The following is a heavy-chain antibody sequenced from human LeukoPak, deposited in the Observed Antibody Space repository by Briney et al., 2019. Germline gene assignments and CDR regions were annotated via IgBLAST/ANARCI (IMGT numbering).Heavy chain of an antibody. Sequence: PSETLSLPCTVSGASINSHYWSWIRQPPGRGLEWIGYIHYTGTTTYNPSLKSRVTISVDTSKNQFSLKLNSVTAADTAVYYCARRDTNLGLDPWGQGTLVTVS. CDR2: IHYTGTT. D-gene: IGHD3-16*01. CDR1: GASINSHY. V-gene: IGHV4-59*08. CDR3: ARRDTNLGLDP. J-gene: IGHJ5*02.